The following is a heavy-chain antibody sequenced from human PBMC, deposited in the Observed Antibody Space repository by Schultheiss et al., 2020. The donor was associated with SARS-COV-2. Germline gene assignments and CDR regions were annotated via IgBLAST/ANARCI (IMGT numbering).Heavy chain of an antibody. V-gene: IGHV3-30-3*01. CDR3: ARDLSGKDDY. Sequence: GGSLRLSCAASEFIFTTSVIHWVRQAPGKELEWVAAISFDGSKYYVDSVKGRFTISRDNAKKTLYLQMNSLRADDTAVYFCARDLSGKDDYWGQGTLVTVSS. D-gene: IGHD3-10*01. CDR2: ISFDGSK. CDR1: EFIFTTSV. J-gene: IGHJ4*02.